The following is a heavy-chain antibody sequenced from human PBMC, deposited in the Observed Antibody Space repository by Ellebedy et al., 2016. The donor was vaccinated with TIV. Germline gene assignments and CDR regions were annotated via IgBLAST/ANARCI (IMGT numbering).Heavy chain of an antibody. V-gene: IGHV1-3*01. CDR1: GYTFTSYA. D-gene: IGHD2-15*01. CDR3: ARDGDIVVGGAFDI. Sequence: AASVKVSCKASGYTFTSYAMHWVRQAPGQRLEWMGWINAGNGNTKYSQKFQGRVTITRDTSANTAYMELRSLRSDDTAVYFCARDGDIVVGGAFDIWGQGTMVTVSA. CDR2: INAGNGNT. J-gene: IGHJ3*02.